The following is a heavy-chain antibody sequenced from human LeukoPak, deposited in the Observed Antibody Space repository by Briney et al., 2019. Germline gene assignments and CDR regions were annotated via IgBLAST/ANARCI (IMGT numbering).Heavy chain of an antibody. CDR2: IKAKAHGGTI. CDR3: TTDGVGVEGATYDN. CDR1: GFTFINAW. Sequence: GGSLRLSCAASGFTFINAWVAWVRQAPRKGLEGVGRIKAKAHGGTIQYAAPVKGRFTISRDDSKNTLYLQMNSLKTEDTAVYYCTTDGVGVEGATYDNWGQGTLVSVSS. V-gene: IGHV3-15*01. J-gene: IGHJ4*02. D-gene: IGHD1-26*01.